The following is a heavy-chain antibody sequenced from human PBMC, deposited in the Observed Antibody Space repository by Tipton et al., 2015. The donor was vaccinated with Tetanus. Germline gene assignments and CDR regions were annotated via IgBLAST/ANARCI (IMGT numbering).Heavy chain of an antibody. V-gene: IGHV4-59*01. CDR2: IYYSGSI. J-gene: IGHJ4*02. CDR1: GDSISSYY. CDR3: AREIAARPSLFDY. D-gene: IGHD6-6*01. Sequence: TLSLTCTVSGDSISSYYWSWIRQPPGKGLEWIGYIYYSGSINYNPSLKSRVTISVDTSKNQFSLKLSSVTAADTAVYYCAREIAARPSLFDYWGQGTLVTVSS.